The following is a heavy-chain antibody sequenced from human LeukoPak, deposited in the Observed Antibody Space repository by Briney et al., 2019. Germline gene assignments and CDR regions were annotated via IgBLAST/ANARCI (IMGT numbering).Heavy chain of an antibody. J-gene: IGHJ5*02. CDR2: IYTSGST. CDR1: GGSISSGSYY. D-gene: IGHD3-3*01. V-gene: IGHV4-61*02. CDR3: AIIDYDFWSGYQMGFDP. Sequence: PSETLSLTCTVSGGSISSGSYYWSWIRQPAGKGLEWIGRIYTSGSTNYNPSLKSRVTISVDTSKNQFSLKLSSVTAADTAVYYCAIIDYDFWSGYQMGFDPWGQGTLVTVSS.